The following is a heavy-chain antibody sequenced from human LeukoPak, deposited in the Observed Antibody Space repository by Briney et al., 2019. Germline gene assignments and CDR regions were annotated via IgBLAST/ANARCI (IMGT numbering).Heavy chain of an antibody. CDR1: GFIFSSYA. V-gene: IGHV3-23*01. CDR2: ISGSGGSI. CDR3: AKARGEQNGGSDY. D-gene: IGHD2-15*01. Sequence: PGVSLRLSCATSGFIFSSYAMSWVRQAPGRGLEWVSSISGSGGSIYYADSVKGRFTISRDNSKNTLYLQMNSLRAEDTAVYYCAKARGEQNGGSDYWGQGTQVIVSS. J-gene: IGHJ4*02.